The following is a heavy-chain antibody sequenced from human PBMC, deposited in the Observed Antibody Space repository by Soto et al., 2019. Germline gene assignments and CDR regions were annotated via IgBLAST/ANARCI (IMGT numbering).Heavy chain of an antibody. Sequence: EVQLLESGGGLVQPGGSLRLACEASGFTFSNYAMSWIRQAPGKGLEWVSGISGSSASTYYADSVKGRFTISRDNSKNTVYLQMNSLRADDTARYYCGKGAPGSRVYYYYGMDVWGHGTTVTVSS. D-gene: IGHD3-10*01. V-gene: IGHV3-23*01. CDR2: ISGSSAST. CDR1: GFTFSNYA. CDR3: GKGAPGSRVYYYYGMDV. J-gene: IGHJ6*02.